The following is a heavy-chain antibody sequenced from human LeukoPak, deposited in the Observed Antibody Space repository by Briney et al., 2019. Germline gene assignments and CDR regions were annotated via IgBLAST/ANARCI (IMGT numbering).Heavy chain of an antibody. V-gene: IGHV1-69*01. D-gene: IGHD3-16*01. CDR1: GGTFSSYA. Sequence: ASVKVSCKASGGTFSSYAISWVRQAPGQGLEWMGGIIPIFGTANYAQKFQGRVTITADESTSTAYMELRSLRSDDTAVYYCARALGNTGDGGGNWGQGTLVTVSS. CDR2: IIPIFGTA. CDR3: ARALGNTGDGGGN. J-gene: IGHJ4*02.